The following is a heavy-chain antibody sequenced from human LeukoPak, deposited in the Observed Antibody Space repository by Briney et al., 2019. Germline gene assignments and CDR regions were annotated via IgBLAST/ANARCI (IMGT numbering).Heavy chain of an antibody. D-gene: IGHD2-8*01. CDR1: GFTFSDYY. CDR3: ALGTINKDYYFGMDV. J-gene: IGHJ6*04. Sequence: GGSLRLSCAVYGFTFSDYYMTWLRQARGKGLEWLSYISKSGTTVFYADSVKGRLTVSRDNAKRSLYLQIESLRDDDTAVYHCALGTINKDYYFGMDVWGEGTTVTVSS. V-gene: IGHV3-11*01. CDR2: ISKSGTTV.